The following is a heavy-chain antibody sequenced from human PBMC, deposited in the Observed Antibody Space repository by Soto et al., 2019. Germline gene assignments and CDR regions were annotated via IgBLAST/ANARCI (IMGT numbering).Heavy chain of an antibody. CDR1: GCSFTNND. Sequence: XSVTGSCQASGCSFTNNDVSWGRQATGQGLEWMGWMNPGSGDTGYAQKFQGRVTMTRDISIATAYMELSSLRSDDTAIYYCARMETFGSLNWFDPWGQGTLVTVSS. CDR2: MNPGSGDT. V-gene: IGHV1-8*01. CDR3: ARMETFGSLNWFDP. J-gene: IGHJ5*02. D-gene: IGHD3-16*01.